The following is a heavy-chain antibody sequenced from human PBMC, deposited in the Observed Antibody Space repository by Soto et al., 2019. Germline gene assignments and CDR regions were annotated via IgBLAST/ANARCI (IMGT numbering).Heavy chain of an antibody. Sequence: SETLSLTCTVSGGSISSSSYYWGWIRQPPGKGLEWIGSIYYSGSTYYNPSLKSRVTISVDTSKNQFSLKLSSVTAADTAVYYCAGIAVAGFDYWGQGTLVTGSS. J-gene: IGHJ4*02. CDR1: GGSISSSSYY. CDR2: IYYSGST. D-gene: IGHD6-19*01. CDR3: AGIAVAGFDY. V-gene: IGHV4-39*01.